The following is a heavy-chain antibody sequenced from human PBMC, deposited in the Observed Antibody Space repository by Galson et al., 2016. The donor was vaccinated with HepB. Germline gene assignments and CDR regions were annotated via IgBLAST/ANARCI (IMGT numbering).Heavy chain of an antibody. CDR3: ARAPDLDYFDL. CDR1: GFAFSRRS. J-gene: IGHJ4*02. Sequence: SLRLSCAAAGFAFSRRSMHWVRQAPGKGLEWVAYTSYNAGNKDYAESVKGRLSISRDNSKNTVSLLLDSLTPDDTAVYYCARAPDLDYFDLWGQGTQVTVSS. CDR2: TSYNAGNK. V-gene: IGHV3-30-3*01.